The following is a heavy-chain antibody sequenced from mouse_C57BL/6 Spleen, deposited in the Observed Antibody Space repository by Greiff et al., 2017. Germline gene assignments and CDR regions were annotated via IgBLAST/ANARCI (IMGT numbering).Heavy chain of an antibody. CDR3: ARKATVVGTGYFDV. CDR2: IYPGDGDT. Sequence: QVQLKQSGAELVKPGASVTISCKASGYAFSSYWMNWVKQRPGKGLEWIGQIYPGDGDTNYNGKFKGKATLTADKSSSTACMQLSSLTSEDSAVYFCARKATVVGTGYFDVWGTGTTVTVSS. V-gene: IGHV1-80*01. J-gene: IGHJ1*03. CDR1: GYAFSSYW. D-gene: IGHD1-1*01.